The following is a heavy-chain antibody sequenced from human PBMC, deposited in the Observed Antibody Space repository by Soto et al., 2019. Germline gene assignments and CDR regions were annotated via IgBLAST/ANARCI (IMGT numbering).Heavy chain of an antibody. CDR2: IHTGGETT. V-gene: IGHV3-64D*06. D-gene: IGHD6-19*01. J-gene: IGHJ6*02. CDR3: VKGRAKHCSGRTCGLWMDL. Sequence: WWSLRLSCSASVFTFKSHAMHWFRQAPGKGLEYVSSIHTGGETTFYADAVKGRFIVSRDNSNNTLDLQMTSLKYEDSGVYYCVKGRAKHCSGRTCGLWMDLWGQGTTVTVSS. CDR1: VFTFKSHA.